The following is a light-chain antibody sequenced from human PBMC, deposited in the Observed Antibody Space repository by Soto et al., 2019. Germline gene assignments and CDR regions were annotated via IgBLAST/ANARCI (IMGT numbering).Light chain of an antibody. CDR3: WSYAGSFTYV. V-gene: IGLV2-23*02. CDR2: EVS. Sequence: QSALTQPASVSGSPGQSITISCTGSSSDVGSYTLVSWYQQHPGKVPTLMIYEVSKRPSGVSVRFSGSRSGNTASLTISGLQAEDEADYFCWSYAGSFTYVFGTGTKLTVL. CDR1: SSDVGSYTL. J-gene: IGLJ1*01.